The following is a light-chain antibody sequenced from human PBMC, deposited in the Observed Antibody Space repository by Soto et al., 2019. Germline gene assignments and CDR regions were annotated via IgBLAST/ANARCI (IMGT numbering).Light chain of an antibody. V-gene: IGKV3-20*01. CDR2: GSS. J-gene: IGKJ2*01. Sequence: DIVLTQSPGTLSLSPGERVILSCRTSQSISSSALAWYQQKPGQAHSLLIYGSSRRATGIPDRFSGSGSGTDFTLTISSLEREDFAVYFCQQYVTSPYTFGQGTKREI. CDR3: QQYVTSPYT. CDR1: QSISSSA.